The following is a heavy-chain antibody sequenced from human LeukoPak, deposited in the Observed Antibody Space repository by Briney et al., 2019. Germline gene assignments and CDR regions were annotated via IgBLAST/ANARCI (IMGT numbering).Heavy chain of an antibody. Sequence: PGGSLRLSCAASGFTFSSYAMHWVRQAPGKGLEWVAVISYDGSNKYYADSVKGRFTISRDNSKNTLYLQMNSLRAEDTAVYYCAKDNFLVYSSSSDYYFDYWGQGTLVTVSS. D-gene: IGHD6-13*01. CDR1: GFTFSSYA. CDR2: ISYDGSNK. V-gene: IGHV3-30-3*01. J-gene: IGHJ4*02. CDR3: AKDNFLVYSSSSDYYFDY.